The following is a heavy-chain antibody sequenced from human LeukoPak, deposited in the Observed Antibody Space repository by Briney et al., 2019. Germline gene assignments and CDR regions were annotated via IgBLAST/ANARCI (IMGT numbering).Heavy chain of an antibody. CDR2: INTNTGNP. CDR3: ARGTSGYSYGPVNY. J-gene: IGHJ4*02. CDR1: GYTLSSYA. V-gene: IGHV7-4-1*02. D-gene: IGHD5-18*01. Sequence: ASVKVSCKASGYTLSSYAMNWVRQAPGQGLEWMGWINTNTGNPTYAQGFTGRFVFSLDTPVSTAYLQISSLKAEDTAVYYCARGTSGYSYGPVNYWGQGTLATVSS.